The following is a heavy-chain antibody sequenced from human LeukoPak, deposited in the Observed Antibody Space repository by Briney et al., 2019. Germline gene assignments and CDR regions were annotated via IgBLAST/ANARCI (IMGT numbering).Heavy chain of an antibody. CDR3: ARFVEMATIRH. D-gene: IGHD5-24*01. V-gene: IGHV4-59*01. CDR2: IYYSGST. J-gene: IGHJ4*02. Sequence: PSETLSLTCTVSGGSISSYYWSWIRQPPGKGLEWIGYIYYSGSTNYNPSLKSRVTISVDTSKNHFSLKLSSVTAADTAVYYCARFVEMATIRHWGQGTLVPVSS. CDR1: GGSISSYY.